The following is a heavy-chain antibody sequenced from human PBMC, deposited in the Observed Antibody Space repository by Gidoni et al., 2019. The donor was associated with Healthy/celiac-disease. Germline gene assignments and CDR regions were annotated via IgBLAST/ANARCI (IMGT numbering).Heavy chain of an antibody. CDR1: GFPFSSYA. V-gene: IGHV3-30-3*01. CDR2: ISYDGSNK. CDR3: ARTPGWNDELGYYYMDV. D-gene: IGHD1-1*01. Sequence: QVQLVESGGGVVQPGRSLRLSCAASGFPFSSYAMHWVRQAPGKGLEWVAVISYDGSNKYYADSVKGRFTISRDNSKNTLYLQMNSLRAEDTAVYYCARTPGWNDELGYYYMDVWGKGTTVTVSS. J-gene: IGHJ6*03.